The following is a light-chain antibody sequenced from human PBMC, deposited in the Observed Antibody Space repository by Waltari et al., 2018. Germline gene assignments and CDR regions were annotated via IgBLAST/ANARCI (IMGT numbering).Light chain of an antibody. CDR2: WAS. Sequence: DIVMTQSPDSLAVSLGERATINCKSSQNVLYSSNNNNYLAWYQQNAGQPPKLLIYWASARESGVPDRFSGSGSGTDFTLTISSLQAEDVAVYYCQQYHSLPLTFGGGTKVDIK. CDR1: QNVLYSSNNNNY. V-gene: IGKV4-1*01. J-gene: IGKJ4*01. CDR3: QQYHSLPLT.